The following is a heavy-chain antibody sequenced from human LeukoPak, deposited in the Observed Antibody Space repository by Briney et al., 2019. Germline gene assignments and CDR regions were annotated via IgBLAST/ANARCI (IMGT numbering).Heavy chain of an antibody. CDR1: GYSISSGYY. CDR2: VYHSGST. V-gene: IGHV4-38-2*01. CDR3: ASRSGSYYAPFDY. Sequence: SETLSLTCAVSGYSISSGYYWGWIRQPPGKGLEWIGSVYHSGSTYYNPSLKSRVTISVDTSKNQFSLKLSSVTAADTAVYYCASRSGSYYAPFDYWGQGTLVTVSS. J-gene: IGHJ4*02. D-gene: IGHD1-26*01.